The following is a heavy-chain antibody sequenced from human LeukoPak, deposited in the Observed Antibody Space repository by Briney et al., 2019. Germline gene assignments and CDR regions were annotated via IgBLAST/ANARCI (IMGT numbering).Heavy chain of an antibody. CDR1: GGSISSSTHY. J-gene: IGHJ3*02. Sequence: SETLCLTCTVSGGSISSSTHYWGWIRQSPGKGLEWIGSMYNSGSISYNPSLRSRVTITVDTSKNQFSLNFNSVTAADTALYFCARNEPSGYFDISDQRTMVTVSS. D-gene: IGHD3-22*01. V-gene: IGHV4-39*01. CDR2: MYNSGSI. CDR3: ARNEPSGYFDI.